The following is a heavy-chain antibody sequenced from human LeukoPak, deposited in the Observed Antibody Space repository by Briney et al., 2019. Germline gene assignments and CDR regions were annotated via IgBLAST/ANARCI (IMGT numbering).Heavy chain of an antibody. J-gene: IGHJ4*02. V-gene: IGHV3-21*01. CDR1: GFTFGSYS. Sequence: EGSLRLSCAASGFTFGSYSMNWVRQAPGKGLEWVSSISSSSSYIYYADSVKGRFTISRDNAKNSLYLQMNSLRAEDTAVYYCARGYSGSYTNYWGQGTLVTVSS. CDR3: ARGYSGSYTNY. CDR2: ISSSSSYI. D-gene: IGHD1-26*01.